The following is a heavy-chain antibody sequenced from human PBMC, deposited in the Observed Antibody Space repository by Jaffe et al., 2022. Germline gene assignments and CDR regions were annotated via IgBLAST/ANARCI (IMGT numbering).Heavy chain of an antibody. V-gene: IGHV5-51*01. Sequence: EVQLVQSGAEVKKPGESLKISCKGSGYSFTSYWIGWVRQMPGKGLEWMGIIYPGDSDTRYSPSFQGQVTISADKSISTAYLQWSSLKASDTAMYYCVRHESSRDGYNYGLGAFDIWGQGTMVTVSS. J-gene: IGHJ3*02. CDR1: GYSFTSYW. CDR3: VRHESSRDGYNYGLGAFDI. D-gene: IGHD5-12*01. CDR2: IYPGDSDT.